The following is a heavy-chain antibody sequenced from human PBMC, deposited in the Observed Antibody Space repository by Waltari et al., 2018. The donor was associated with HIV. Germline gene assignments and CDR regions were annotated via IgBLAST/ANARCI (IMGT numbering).Heavy chain of an antibody. D-gene: IGHD3-3*01. CDR3: ARGVLTIFGVVIPNVMDV. J-gene: IGHJ6*02. CDR1: GFTFSSYG. V-gene: IGHV3-33*01. CDR2: SFSPVSKK. Sequence: QVQLVESGGGVVQPGRSLRLSCAASGFTFSSYGMHWVRQAPGKGREWVAVSFSPVSKKYYPASLQGRFTISRDNSKNTLYLQLNSLRSEDTAVYYCARGVLTIFGVVIPNVMDVWGQGTTVTVSS.